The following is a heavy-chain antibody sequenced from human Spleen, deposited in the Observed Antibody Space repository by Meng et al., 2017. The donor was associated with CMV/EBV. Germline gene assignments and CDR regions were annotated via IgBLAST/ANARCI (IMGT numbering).Heavy chain of an antibody. J-gene: IGHJ6*02. V-gene: IGHV3-66*02. CDR1: GFTVSSNY. Sequence: GESLKISCAASGFTVSSNYMSWVRQAPGKGLEWVSVIYSGGSTYYADSVKGRFTISRDNSKNTLYLQMNSLRAEDTAVYYCAKDPSGGMDVWGQGTTVTVSS. CDR2: IYSGGST. CDR3: AKDPSGGMDV.